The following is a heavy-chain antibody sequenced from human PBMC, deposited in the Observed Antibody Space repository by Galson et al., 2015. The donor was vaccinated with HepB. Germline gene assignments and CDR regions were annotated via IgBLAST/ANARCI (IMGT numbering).Heavy chain of an antibody. V-gene: IGHV3-33*01. CDR3: ARDLGYSSSRFYYYYYGMDV. CDR2: IWYDGSNK. J-gene: IGHJ6*02. Sequence: SLRLSCAASGFTFSSYGMHWVRQAPGKGLEWVAVIWYDGSNKYYADSVKGRFTISRDNSKNTLYLQMNSLRAEDTAVYYCARDLGYSSSRFYYYYYGMDVWGQGTTVTVSS. D-gene: IGHD6-13*01. CDR1: GFTFSSYG.